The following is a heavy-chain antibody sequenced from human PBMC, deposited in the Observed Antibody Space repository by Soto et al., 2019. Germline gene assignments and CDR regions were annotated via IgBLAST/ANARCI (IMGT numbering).Heavy chain of an antibody. J-gene: IGHJ6*02. D-gene: IGHD5-12*01. CDR2: IYYTGST. CDR1: GGSISSGGSY. Sequence: QVQLQESGPGLVKPSQTLSLTCTVSGGSISSGGSYWSWIRQHPGKGLEWIGYIYYTGSTYYNPSLKSRVTISVDTSKNQFSLKLSSVTAADTAVYYCARARGVATIVYFYGMDVWGQGTTVTVSS. V-gene: IGHV4-31*03. CDR3: ARARGVATIVYFYGMDV.